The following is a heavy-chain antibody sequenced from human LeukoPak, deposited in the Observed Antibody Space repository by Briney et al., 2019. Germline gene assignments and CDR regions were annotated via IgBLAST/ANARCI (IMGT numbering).Heavy chain of an antibody. CDR2: IYSGGST. CDR3: ARDRPDYDILSGYRYYYGMDV. V-gene: IGHV3-66*01. Sequence: GGSLRLSCVVSGFTVSSNYMSWVRQAPGKGPEWVSVIYSGGSTYYADSVKGRFTISRDNSKNTVYLQMNSLRAEDTAVYYCARDRPDYDILSGYRYYYGMDVWGQGTTVTVSS. J-gene: IGHJ6*02. D-gene: IGHD3-9*01. CDR1: GFTVSSNY.